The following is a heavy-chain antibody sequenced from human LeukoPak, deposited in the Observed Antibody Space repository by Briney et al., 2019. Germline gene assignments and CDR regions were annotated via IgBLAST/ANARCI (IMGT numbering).Heavy chain of an antibody. CDR1: GFPFSSYW. CDR3: ARDQKYYGMDV. J-gene: IGHJ6*02. Sequence: PGGSLRLSCVASGFPFSSYWMTWVRQAPGKGLEWVSSISSSSSYIYYADSVKGRFTISRDNAKNSLYLQMNSLRAEDTAVYYCARDQKYYGMDVWGQGTTVTVSS. CDR2: ISSSSSYI. V-gene: IGHV3-21*01.